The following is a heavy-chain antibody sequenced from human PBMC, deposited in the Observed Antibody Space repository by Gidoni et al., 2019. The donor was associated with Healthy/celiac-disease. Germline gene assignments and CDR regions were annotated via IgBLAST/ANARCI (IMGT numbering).Heavy chain of an antibody. CDR1: GYTFTGYY. CDR3: ARGGYYDFWSGYQLHAFDI. J-gene: IGHJ3*02. D-gene: IGHD3-3*01. Sequence: QVQLVQSGAEVKKPGASVKVSCKASGYTFTGYYMHWVRQAPGQGLEWMGRINPNSGGTNYAQKFQVRVTMTRDTSISTAYMELSRLRSDDTAVYYCARGGYYDFWSGYQLHAFDIWGQGTMVTVSS. V-gene: IGHV1-2*06. CDR2: INPNSGGT.